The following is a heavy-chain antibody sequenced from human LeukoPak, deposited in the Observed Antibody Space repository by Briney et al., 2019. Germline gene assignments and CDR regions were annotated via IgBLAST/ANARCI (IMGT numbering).Heavy chain of an antibody. CDR3: ARSPPYYDFWSGYYTSHAFDI. D-gene: IGHD3-3*01. V-gene: IGHV3-7*01. CDR1: GFAFRNFW. J-gene: IGHJ3*02. Sequence: PGGSLRLSCAASGFAFRNFWMSWVRQAPGKGLELVANTKQDGSGKYYVDSVEGRFTVSRDNAKNSLYLQMNSLRAEDTAVYYCARSPPYYDFWSGYYTSHAFDIWGQGTMVTVSS. CDR2: TKQDGSGK.